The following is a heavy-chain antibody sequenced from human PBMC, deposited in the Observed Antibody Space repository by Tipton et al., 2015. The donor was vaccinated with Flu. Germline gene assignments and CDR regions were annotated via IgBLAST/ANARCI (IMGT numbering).Heavy chain of an antibody. CDR3: NRDDPEIFRGTNRAPYYLDY. CDR2: IRSNAYGGKK. V-gene: IGHV3-49*04. CDR1: GFTFGDYA. Sequence: SLRLSCTASGFTFGDYAMRWVRQAPGKGLEWVGFIRSNAYGGKKEYAASVKGSFTISRDDSKSIAYMQMDRLKNEDTAEYYWNRDDPEIFRGTNRAPYYLDYCGQRTLVTVSS. J-gene: IGHJ4*02. D-gene: IGHD3-10*01.